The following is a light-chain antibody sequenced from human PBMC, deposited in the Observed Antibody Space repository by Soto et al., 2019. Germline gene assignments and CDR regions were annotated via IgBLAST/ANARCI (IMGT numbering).Light chain of an antibody. V-gene: IGKV1-33*01. Sequence: DIQMTQSPSSLSASVGDRVTIACHASQDIDKYLNWYQQKPGKAPKLLIDDVTNLETGVPSRFSGSGSGTHFTFTIGSLLPEDIATYYCQQYYDLPITFGQGTRLEIK. CDR2: DVT. CDR3: QQYYDLPIT. J-gene: IGKJ5*01. CDR1: QDIDKY.